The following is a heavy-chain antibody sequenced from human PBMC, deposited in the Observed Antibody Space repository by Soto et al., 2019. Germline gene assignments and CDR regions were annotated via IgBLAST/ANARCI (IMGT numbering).Heavy chain of an antibody. V-gene: IGHV3-7*03. CDR3: ARDMGPSGAYGY. Sequence: EVQLVDSGGDLVQPGGSLRLSCAASGFTISTYWMSWVRQAPGKGLEWVANIDPDGSQKYYVDSVKGRFTISRDNAKNSLYLQMNSLRAEDTAVYYCARDMGPSGAYGYWGQGTLVTVSS. CDR1: GFTISTYW. J-gene: IGHJ4*02. D-gene: IGHD1-26*01. CDR2: IDPDGSQK.